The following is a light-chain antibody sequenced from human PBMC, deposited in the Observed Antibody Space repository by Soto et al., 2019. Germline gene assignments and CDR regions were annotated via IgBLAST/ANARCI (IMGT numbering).Light chain of an antibody. V-gene: IGKV1-39*01. Sequence: DIQMTQSPSSLSASVGDRVTITCRASQTISTYLNWYQQKPGKAPRLLIYDASSLLSGVPSRFSGSGSGTDFTLTIASLQPEDFSTYYCQQSYSTLTFGGGTKVEIK. CDR2: DAS. J-gene: IGKJ4*01. CDR1: QTISTY. CDR3: QQSYSTLT.